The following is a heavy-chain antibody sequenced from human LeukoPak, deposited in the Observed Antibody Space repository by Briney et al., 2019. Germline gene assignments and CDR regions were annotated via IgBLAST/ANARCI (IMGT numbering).Heavy chain of an antibody. CDR3: ARDLYCSGGSCYSLDY. D-gene: IGHD2-15*01. Sequence: NPGGSLRLSCAASGFTFSIYAMSWVRQAPGKGLEWVSAISSTSSYIYYADSVKGRFTISRDNAKNSLYLQMNSLRAEDTAVYYCARDLYCSGGSCYSLDYWGQGTLVTVSS. J-gene: IGHJ4*02. V-gene: IGHV3-21*01. CDR2: ISSTSSYI. CDR1: GFTFSIYA.